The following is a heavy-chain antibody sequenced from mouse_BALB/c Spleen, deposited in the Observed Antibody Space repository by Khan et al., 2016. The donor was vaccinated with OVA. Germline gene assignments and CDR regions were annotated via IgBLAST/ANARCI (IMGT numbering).Heavy chain of an antibody. CDR2: IDPPNGNT. CDR1: GLNIKDTS. V-gene: IGHV14-3*02. J-gene: IGHJ2*01. CDR3: ARMSRK. Sequence: VQLQESGAELVKSGATVKLSCTASGLNIKDTSMHWLKQWPEQGLEWIGRIDPPNGNTKYDQKFKGKATITADKSSTTAYMQLSSLTSEDSAVYCCARMSRKWGQGTTLTVSA.